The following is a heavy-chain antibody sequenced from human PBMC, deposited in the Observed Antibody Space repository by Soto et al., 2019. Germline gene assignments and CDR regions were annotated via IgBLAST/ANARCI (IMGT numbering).Heavy chain of an antibody. CDR3: ARGYCSSTSCYDWFDP. CDR1: GYTFTGYY. J-gene: IGHJ5*02. CDR2: INPNSGGT. V-gene: IGHV1-2*04. Sequence: ASVKVSCKASGYTFTGYYMHWVRQAPGQGLEWMGWINPNSGGTNYAQKFQGWVTMTRDTSISTAYMELSRPRSDDTAVYYCARGYCSSTSCYDWFDPWGQGTLVTVSS. D-gene: IGHD2-2*01.